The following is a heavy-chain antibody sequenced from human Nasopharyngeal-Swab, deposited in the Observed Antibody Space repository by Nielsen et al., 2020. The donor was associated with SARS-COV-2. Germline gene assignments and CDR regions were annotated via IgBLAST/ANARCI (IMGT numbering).Heavy chain of an antibody. CDR2: TYYRSKWHN. J-gene: IGHJ6*03. D-gene: IGHD4-17*01. Sequence: QTPSLTRAISGDSVSSSSAAWNWIRQSPSRGLEWLGRTYYRSKWHNDYAVSVKSRITINPDTSKNQFSLHLNSVTPEDTAVYYCARARGAYGDYYYYYYTDVWGKGTTVTVSS. CDR3: ARARGAYGDYYYYYYTDV. CDR1: GDSVSSSSAA. V-gene: IGHV6-1*01.